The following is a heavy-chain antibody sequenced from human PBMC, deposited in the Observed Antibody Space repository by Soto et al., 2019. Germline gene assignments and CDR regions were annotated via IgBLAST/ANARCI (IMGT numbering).Heavy chain of an antibody. V-gene: IGHV4-39*01. J-gene: IGHJ4*02. CDR3: ASSRSIAVAVRFDY. Sequence: QLQLQESGPGLVKPSETLSLTCTVSGGSISSSSYYWGWIRQPPGKGLEWIGSIYYSGSTYYNPSLKSRVTTSVDTSKNQFSLKLSSVTAADTAVYYCASSRSIAVAVRFDYWGQGTLVTVSS. CDR1: GGSISSSSYY. CDR2: IYYSGST. D-gene: IGHD6-19*01.